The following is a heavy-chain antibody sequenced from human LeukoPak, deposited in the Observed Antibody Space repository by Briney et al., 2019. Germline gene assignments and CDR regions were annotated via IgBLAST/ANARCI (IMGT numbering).Heavy chain of an antibody. D-gene: IGHD3-22*01. Sequence: SETLSLTCTVSGGSINSGAYYWSWIRQHPGKGLEWIGYIYYSGSTYHNPSLKSRVTISVDTSRNQFSLKLSSVTAADTAVYYCARSSGYWNFDYWGQGTLVTVSS. CDR3: ARSSGYWNFDY. CDR1: GGSINSGAYY. J-gene: IGHJ4*02. CDR2: IYYSGST. V-gene: IGHV4-31*03.